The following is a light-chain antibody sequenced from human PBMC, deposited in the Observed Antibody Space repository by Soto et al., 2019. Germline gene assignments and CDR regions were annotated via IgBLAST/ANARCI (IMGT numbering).Light chain of an antibody. CDR3: QQYNNWPRT. CDR2: GAS. J-gene: IGKJ1*01. Sequence: EILLTQSPATLSVSQGERATLSCRASQSVSSDLAWYHQKPGQAPRLLIYGASTRATGIPARFSGSGSGTEFTLTINSLQSEDFAVYYCQQYNNWPRTFGQGTKVDI. V-gene: IGKV3-15*01. CDR1: QSVSSD.